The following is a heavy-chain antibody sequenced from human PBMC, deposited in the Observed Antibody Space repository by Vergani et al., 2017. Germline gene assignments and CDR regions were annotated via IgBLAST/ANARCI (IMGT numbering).Heavy chain of an antibody. J-gene: IGHJ3*02. V-gene: IGHV3-23*01. D-gene: IGHD3-22*01. Sequence: EVQLLESGGGLVQPGGSLRLSCAASGFTFSSYAMSWVRQAPGKGLEWVSAISGSGGSTYYADSVKGRFTISRDNSKNTLYLQMNSLSAEDTAVYYCALDGSSSGYYDAFDIWGQGTMVTVSS. CDR1: GFTFSSYA. CDR3: ALDGSSSGYYDAFDI. CDR2: ISGSGGST.